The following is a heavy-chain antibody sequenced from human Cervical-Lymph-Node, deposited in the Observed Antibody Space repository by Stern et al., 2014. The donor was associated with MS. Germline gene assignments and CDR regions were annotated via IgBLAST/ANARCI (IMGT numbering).Heavy chain of an antibody. Sequence: VQLLESGGGVVQPGRSLRLSCAASGFTFNSYGLHWVRQAPGKGLVWVEFISYVGNEKYYADSVKGRFTISRDNSKNTLYLQMNSLRGEDSAVYYCAKDLGGSGDYPFDYWGQGTLVTVSS. V-gene: IGHV3-30*18. CDR1: GFTFNSYG. D-gene: IGHD4-17*01. CDR3: AKDLGGSGDYPFDY. J-gene: IGHJ4*02. CDR2: ISYVGNEK.